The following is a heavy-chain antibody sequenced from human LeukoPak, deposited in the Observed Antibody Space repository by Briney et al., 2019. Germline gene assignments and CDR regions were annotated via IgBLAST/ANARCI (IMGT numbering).Heavy chain of an antibody. V-gene: IGHV4-59*01. Sequence: PSETLSLTCTVSGGSISSYYWSWIRQPLGKGLEWIGYIYYSGSTNYNPSLKSRVTISVDTSKNQFSLKLSSVTAADTAVYYCARDDYGGNSGALDYWGQGTLVTVSS. D-gene: IGHD4-23*01. J-gene: IGHJ4*02. CDR2: IYYSGST. CDR1: GGSISSYY. CDR3: ARDDYGGNSGALDY.